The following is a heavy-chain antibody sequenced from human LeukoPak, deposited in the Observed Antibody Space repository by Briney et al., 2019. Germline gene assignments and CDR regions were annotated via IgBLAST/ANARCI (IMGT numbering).Heavy chain of an antibody. CDR2: IYPGDSDT. D-gene: IGHD3-16*02. CDR3: ARHEDPYDYVWGSYRYPTYYFDY. Sequence: GESLKISCKASGYTFSDLWIGWVRQMPGKGLEWMGIIYPGDSDTRYSPSFQGQVTISADKSISTAYLQWSSLKASDTAMYYCARHEDPYDYVWGSYRYPTYYFDYWGQGTLVTVSS. CDR1: GYTFSDLW. J-gene: IGHJ4*02. V-gene: IGHV5-51*01.